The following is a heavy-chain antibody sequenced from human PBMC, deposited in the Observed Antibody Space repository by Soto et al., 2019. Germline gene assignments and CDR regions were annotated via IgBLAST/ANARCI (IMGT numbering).Heavy chain of an antibody. J-gene: IGHJ4*02. V-gene: IGHV4-30-4*01. CDR3: ARDIRGYSRAFDY. D-gene: IGHD5-18*01. Sequence: QVQLQESGPGLVKPSQTLSLTCTVSGGSVRSADYYWSWIRQPPGKGLEWIGCIYYSGGTYYNPSLKSRVTISVDTSRNQFSLKLTSVTAADTAVYYCARDIRGYSRAFDYWGQGTLVTVSS. CDR1: GGSVRSADYY. CDR2: IYYSGGT.